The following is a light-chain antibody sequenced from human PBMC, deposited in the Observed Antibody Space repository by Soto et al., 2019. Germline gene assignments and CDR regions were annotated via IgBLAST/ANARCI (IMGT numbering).Light chain of an antibody. CDR2: GNS. V-gene: IGLV1-40*01. CDR1: SSNIGAGYD. J-gene: IGLJ3*02. Sequence: QSVLTQPPSVSGAPGQRGTISCTGSSSNIGAGYDVHWYQQLPGTAPKLLIYGNSNRPSGVPDRFSGSKSGTSASLAITGLQAEDEADYYCQAYYSSLSGSVFGGGTKLTVL. CDR3: QAYYSSLSGSV.